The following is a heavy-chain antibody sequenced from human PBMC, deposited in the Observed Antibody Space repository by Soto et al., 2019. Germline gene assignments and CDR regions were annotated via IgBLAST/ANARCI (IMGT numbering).Heavy chain of an antibody. V-gene: IGHV1-18*04. CDR2: ISAYNGNT. Sequence: QVQLVQSGSEVKRPGASVKVSCKTSGYTFNSYGISWVRQATGTGLEWMGWISAYNGNTNFAQKVQGRVTMTTDTSTRTAYMEVRNLRSDDTAVYYYGKSRADYCCHAMDVWGEGTKVTVSS. CDR1: GYTFNSYG. D-gene: IGHD6-19*01. CDR3: GKSRADYCCHAMDV. J-gene: IGHJ6*04.